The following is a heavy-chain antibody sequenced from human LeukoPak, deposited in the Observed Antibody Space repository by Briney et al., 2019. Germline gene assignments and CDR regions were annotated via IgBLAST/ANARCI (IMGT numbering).Heavy chain of an antibody. J-gene: IGHJ4*02. V-gene: IGHV1-18*01. CDR1: GYXFTSYG. CDR2: ISAYNGNT. D-gene: IGHD6-13*01. Sequence: ASVKVSCKASGYXFTSYGISWVRQAPGQGPEWLGWISAYNGNTNYAQKLQGRVTMTTDTSTSTAYMELRSLRSDDTAVYYCARDVPKYSSSWYAGENYFDYWGQGTLVTVSS. CDR3: ARDVPKYSSSWYAGENYFDY.